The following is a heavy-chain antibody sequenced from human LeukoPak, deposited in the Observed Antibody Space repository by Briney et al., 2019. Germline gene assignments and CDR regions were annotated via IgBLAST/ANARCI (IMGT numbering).Heavy chain of an antibody. CDR2: ISAYNGNT. CDR1: GYTFTSYG. CDR3: ARDREYYDFWSGYQPVLDY. Sequence: GASVKVSCKASGYTFTSYGIRWVRQAPGQGLEWMGWISAYNGNTNYAQKLQGRVTMTTDTSTSTAYMELRSLRSDDTAVYYCARDREYYDFWSGYQPVLDYWGQGTLVTVSS. D-gene: IGHD3-3*01. V-gene: IGHV1-18*01. J-gene: IGHJ4*02.